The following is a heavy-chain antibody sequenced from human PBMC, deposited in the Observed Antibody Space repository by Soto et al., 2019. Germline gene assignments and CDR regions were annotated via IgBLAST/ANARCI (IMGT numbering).Heavy chain of an antibody. D-gene: IGHD2-2*01. Sequence: SETLSLTCTVSGGSIRDYYWSWIRQPPGKGLEWIGYISYSGSTNYNPSLKSRVTISVDTSKNQFSLKLSSVTAADTAVYYCARGPNYCSSTSCEPVYFDYWGQGTLVTVSS. CDR2: ISYSGST. V-gene: IGHV4-59*01. CDR1: GGSIRDYY. CDR3: ARGPNYCSSTSCEPVYFDY. J-gene: IGHJ4*02.